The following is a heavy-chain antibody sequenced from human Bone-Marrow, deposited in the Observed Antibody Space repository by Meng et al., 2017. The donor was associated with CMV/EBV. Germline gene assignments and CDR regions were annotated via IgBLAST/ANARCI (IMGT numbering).Heavy chain of an antibody. J-gene: IGHJ4*02. D-gene: IGHD1-26*01. CDR1: GYVFSDYY. V-gene: IGHV1-2*02. CDR2: IKGSSGDT. CDR3: ARDKEGATGDY. Sequence: ASVKVSCKASGYVFSDYYVHYIRQAPGQGLEWMGWIKGSSGDTNLAQKFQGRVTMTRDRSINTAYMEMSWLRSDDTAVYYCARDKEGATGDYWGQGTLVTVSS.